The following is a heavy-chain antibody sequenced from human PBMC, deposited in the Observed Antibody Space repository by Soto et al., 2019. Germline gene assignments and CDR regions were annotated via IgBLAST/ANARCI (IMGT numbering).Heavy chain of an antibody. CDR1: GGTFSSYA. CDR2: TIPIFGTA. Sequence: SVKVSCKASGGTFSSYAISWVRQAPGQGLEWMGGTIPIFGTANYAQKFQGRVTITADESTSTAYMELSSLRSEDTAVYYCARDLAYGDLYIGMYVWGQGTTVTVSS. J-gene: IGHJ6*02. V-gene: IGHV1-69*13. CDR3: ARDLAYGDLYIGMYV. D-gene: IGHD4-17*01.